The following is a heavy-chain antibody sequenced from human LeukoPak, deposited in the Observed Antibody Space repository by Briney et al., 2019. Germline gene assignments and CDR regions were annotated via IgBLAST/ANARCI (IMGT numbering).Heavy chain of an antibody. V-gene: IGHV3-30*03. CDR2: IPYDGSNE. CDR3: ARDHKVLPPDYYGMDV. J-gene: IGHJ6*02. D-gene: IGHD2/OR15-2a*01. CDR1: GFTFSSYG. Sequence: PGGSLRLSCVASGFTFSSYGMHWVRQAPGKGLECVTAIPYDGSNEYYADSVKGRFTLSRDDSENTVYLQMNSLRTEDTAVYYCARDHKVLPPDYYGMDVWGQGTTVTVS.